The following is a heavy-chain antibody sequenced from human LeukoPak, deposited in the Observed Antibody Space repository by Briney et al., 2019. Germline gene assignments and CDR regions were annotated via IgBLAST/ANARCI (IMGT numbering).Heavy chain of an antibody. CDR3: AKDRDGDYYFDY. CDR2: ISYDGSNK. V-gene: IGHV3-30*18. J-gene: IGHJ4*02. D-gene: IGHD4-17*01. Sequence: PGGSLRLSCAASGFTFSTYGVHWVRQAPGKGLEWVASISYDGSNKYYADSVEGRLTISRDNSKNTLYLQMNSLRAEDTAVYYCAKDRDGDYYFDYWGQGTLVTVSS. CDR1: GFTFSTYG.